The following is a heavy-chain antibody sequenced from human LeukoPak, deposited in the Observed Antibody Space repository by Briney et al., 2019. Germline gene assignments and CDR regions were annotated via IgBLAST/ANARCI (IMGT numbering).Heavy chain of an antibody. CDR2: IYYSGST. D-gene: IGHD5-12*01. Sequence: SETLSLTCTVSGGSISSGDYYWSWIRQPPGKDLEWIGYIYYSGSTYYNPSLKSRVTISVDTSKNQFSLKLSSVTAADTAVYYCARSGYDYYFDYWGQGTLVTVSS. CDR1: GGSISSGDYY. V-gene: IGHV4-30-4*01. J-gene: IGHJ4*02. CDR3: ARSGYDYYFDY.